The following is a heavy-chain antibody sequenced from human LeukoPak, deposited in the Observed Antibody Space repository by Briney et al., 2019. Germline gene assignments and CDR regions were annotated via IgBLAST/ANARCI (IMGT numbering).Heavy chain of an antibody. D-gene: IGHD5-12*01. CDR2: MNPNSGGT. CDR3: ARVKRVGNEYVGYDRAFDI. CDR1: GYTFTDYY. Sequence: ASVKVSCKTSGYTFTDYYMHWVRQAPGQGGEWMGWMNPNSGGTNYAQKFQGRVTMTRDTSINTAYMDLSRLTSDDTAVYYCARVKRVGNEYVGYDRAFDIWGQGTLVTVSS. J-gene: IGHJ3*02. V-gene: IGHV1-2*02.